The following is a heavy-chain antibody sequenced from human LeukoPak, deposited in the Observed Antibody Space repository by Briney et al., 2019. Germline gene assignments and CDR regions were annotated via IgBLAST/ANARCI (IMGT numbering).Heavy chain of an antibody. CDR3: ARRGYDYGYLDY. CDR2: ISSKADGGTT. CDR1: GFTFGDYA. Sequence: PGRSLRLSCTASGFTFGDYAMSWVRQAPGRGLEWVGFISSKADGGTTEYGASVKVRFTISRDDSKSIAYLQMNSLKTEDTAVYYCARRGYDYGYLDYWGQGTLVTVSS. V-gene: IGHV3-49*04. J-gene: IGHJ4*02. D-gene: IGHD5-18*01.